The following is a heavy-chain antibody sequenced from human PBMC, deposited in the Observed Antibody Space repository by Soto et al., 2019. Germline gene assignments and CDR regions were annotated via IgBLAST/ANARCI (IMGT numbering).Heavy chain of an antibody. CDR2: INHSGST. D-gene: IGHD6-13*01. Sequence: PSETLSLTCAVYGGSFSGYHWSWIRQPPGKGLEWIGEINHSGSTNYNPSLKSRVTISVDTSKNQFSLKLSSVTAADTAVYYCARDTKDLIVAAGIDYWGQGTLVTVSS. V-gene: IGHV4-34*01. CDR1: GGSFSGYH. CDR3: ARDTKDLIVAAGIDY. J-gene: IGHJ4*02.